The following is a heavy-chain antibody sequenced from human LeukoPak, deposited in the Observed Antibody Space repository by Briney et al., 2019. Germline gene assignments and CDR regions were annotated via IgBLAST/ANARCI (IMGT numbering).Heavy chain of an antibody. CDR1: GFIFSTYA. D-gene: IGHD6-6*01. V-gene: IGHV3-30*18. J-gene: IGHJ4*02. Sequence: PGGSLRLSCAASGFIFSTYAMHWVRQAPGKGLEWVAIISYDGGSTSYADSVKGRFTISRDNSKNTLYLQMSSLRTEDTAVYYCAKIEGSSSYYFDYWGQGTLVTVSS. CDR3: AKIEGSSSYYFDY. CDR2: ISYDGGST.